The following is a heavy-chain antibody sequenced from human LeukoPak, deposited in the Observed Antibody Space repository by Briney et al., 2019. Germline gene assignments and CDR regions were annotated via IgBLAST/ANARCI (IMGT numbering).Heavy chain of an antibody. Sequence: GASVKVSCKASGYTFTGYYMHWVRQAPGQGLEWMGRINPNSGGTNYAQKFQGWVTMTRDTSISTAYMELSRLRSDDTAVYYCARGYCGGDCYGLFDYWGQGTLVTVSS. CDR3: ARGYCGGDCYGLFDY. CDR1: GYTFTGYY. J-gene: IGHJ4*02. D-gene: IGHD2-21*02. V-gene: IGHV1-2*04. CDR2: INPNSGGT.